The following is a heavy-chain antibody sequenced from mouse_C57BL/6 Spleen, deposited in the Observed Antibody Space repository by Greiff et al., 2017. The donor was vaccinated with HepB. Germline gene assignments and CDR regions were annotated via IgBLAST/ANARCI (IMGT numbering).Heavy chain of an antibody. J-gene: IGHJ2*01. CDR3: ARTEPRDYFDY. V-gene: IGHV5-16*01. CDR2: INYDGSST. Sequence: EVQLVESEGGLVQPGSSMKLSCTASGFTFSDYYMAWVRQVPEKGLEWVANINYDGSSTYYLDSLKSRFIISRDNAKNILYLQMSSLKSEDTATYYCARTEPRDYFDYWGQGTTLTVSS. CDR1: GFTFSDYY. D-gene: IGHD3-2*01.